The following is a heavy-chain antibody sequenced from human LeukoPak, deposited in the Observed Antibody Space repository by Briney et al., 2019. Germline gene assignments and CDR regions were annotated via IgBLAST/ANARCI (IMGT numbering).Heavy chain of an antibody. CDR2: IYYSGST. CDR1: GGSISSGGYS. J-gene: IGHJ5*02. D-gene: IGHD3-22*01. CDR3: ARKPLDYYDSSGP. Sequence: SETLSLTCAVSGGSISSGGYSWSWIRQPPGKGLEWIGGIYYSGSTYYNPSLKSRVTISVDTSKNQFSLKLSSVTAADTAVYYCARKPLDYYDSSGPWGQGTLVTVSS. V-gene: IGHV4-30-2*03.